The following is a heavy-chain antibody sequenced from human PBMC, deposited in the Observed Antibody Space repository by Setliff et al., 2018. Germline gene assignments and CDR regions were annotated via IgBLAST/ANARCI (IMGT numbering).Heavy chain of an antibody. D-gene: IGHD3-10*01. Sequence: PSETLSLTCTVSGGSISSSYWSWIRQPPGKGLEWIGYFYHSGSMNYNPSLKGRVTMSVDTSNNQLSLELTSVTAADTAVYYCARSLSSGSYWNSRPFYSDYWGQGTLVTVSS. CDR1: GGSISSSY. J-gene: IGHJ4*02. CDR2: FYHSGSM. CDR3: ARSLSSGSYWNSRPFYSDY. V-gene: IGHV4-4*09.